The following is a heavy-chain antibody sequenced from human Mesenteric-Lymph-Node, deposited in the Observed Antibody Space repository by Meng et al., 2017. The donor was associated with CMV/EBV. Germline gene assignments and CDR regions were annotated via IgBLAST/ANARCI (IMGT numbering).Heavy chain of an antibody. Sequence: GESLKISCAASGFTFSDYAMSWVRQAPGKGLQWVSGISVSGGRKSAYYTDSVKGRFTISRDNSNNTLYLQLNSLRAEDTAVYYCAPYCGGDCPFDYWGQGTLVTVSS. CDR3: APYCGGDCPFDY. J-gene: IGHJ4*02. D-gene: IGHD2-21*01. CDR2: ISVSGGRKSA. CDR1: GFTFSDYA. V-gene: IGHV3-23*01.